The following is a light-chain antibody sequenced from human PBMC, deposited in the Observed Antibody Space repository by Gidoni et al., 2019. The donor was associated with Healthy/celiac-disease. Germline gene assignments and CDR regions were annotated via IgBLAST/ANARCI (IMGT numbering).Light chain of an antibody. CDR2: AAS. J-gene: IGKJ3*01. V-gene: IGKV1-39*01. Sequence: DIQMTQSPSSLSASVGDRVTITCLASQIISSYLNWYQQKPGKAPKLLIYAASSLQSGVPSRFSGSGSGTDFTLTISSLQPEDFATYYCQQCYSTLPFTFGPGTKVDIK. CDR3: QQCYSTLPFT. CDR1: QIISSY.